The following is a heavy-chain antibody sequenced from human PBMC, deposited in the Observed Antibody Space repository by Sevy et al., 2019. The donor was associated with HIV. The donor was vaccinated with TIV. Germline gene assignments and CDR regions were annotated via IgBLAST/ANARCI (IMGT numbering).Heavy chain of an antibody. CDR1: GYTFTSYG. D-gene: IGHD3-10*01. CDR2: ISAYNGNT. Sequence: ASVKVSCKGSGYTFTSYGINWVRQAPGQGLEWMGWISAYNGNTNYAQKLQGRVTMTTDTSTSTAYMELRSLRSDDTAVYYCAGVGVTMSNGIDVWGQGTTVTVSS. V-gene: IGHV1-18*01. J-gene: IGHJ6*02. CDR3: AGVGVTMSNGIDV.